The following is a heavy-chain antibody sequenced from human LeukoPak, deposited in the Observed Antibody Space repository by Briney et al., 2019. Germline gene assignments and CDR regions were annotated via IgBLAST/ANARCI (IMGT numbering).Heavy chain of an antibody. CDR2: ISAYNGNT. CDR1: GYTFTSYG. CDR3: ARGGGYSSGWYSWGNYYYMDV. J-gene: IGHJ6*03. Sequence: ASVKVSCKASGYTFTSYGISWVRQAPGQGLEWMGWISAYNGNTNYAQKLQGRVTMTTDTSTSTAYMELRSLRSDDTAVYYCARGGGYSSGWYSWGNYYYMDVWGKGTTVTISS. V-gene: IGHV1-18*01. D-gene: IGHD6-19*01.